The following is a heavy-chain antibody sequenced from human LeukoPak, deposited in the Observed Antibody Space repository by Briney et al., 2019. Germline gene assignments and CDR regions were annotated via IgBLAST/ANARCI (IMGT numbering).Heavy chain of an antibody. D-gene: IGHD5-12*01. CDR2: INPNSGGT. CDR3: ASGYSGYDYLLGY. Sequence: ASVKVSCKASGYTFTGYYMHWVRQAPGQGLEWMGWINPNSGGTNYAQKFQGRVTMTRDTSISTAYMELGRLRSDDTAVYYCASGYSGYDYLLGYWGQGTLVTVSS. CDR1: GYTFTGYY. V-gene: IGHV1-2*02. J-gene: IGHJ4*02.